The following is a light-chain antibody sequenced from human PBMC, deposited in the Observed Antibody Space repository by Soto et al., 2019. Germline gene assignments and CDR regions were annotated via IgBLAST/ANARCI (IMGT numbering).Light chain of an antibody. V-gene: IGKV3-20*01. J-gene: IGKJ4*01. CDR2: GAS. CDR1: QSVSSSY. CDR3: QHYGSLLT. Sequence: DIVLTQSPGTLSLSPGERATLSCRTSQSVSSSYLAWYQQKPGQAPRLFIYGASSRATGIPDRFSGSGSGTDFTLTISRLQPEDFAVYYCQHYGSLLTFGGGTKVEI.